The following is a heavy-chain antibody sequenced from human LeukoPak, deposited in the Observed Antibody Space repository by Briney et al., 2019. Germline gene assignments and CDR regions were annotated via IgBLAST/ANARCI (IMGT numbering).Heavy chain of an antibody. J-gene: IGHJ3*02. CDR3: AKRLWESKGLDPFDI. Sequence: GGSLRLSCAASGSTFSTYAMTWVRQAPGKGLEWVSGISGNSDMTYYADSVKGRFSISRDNSKNTLYLQMNSLRADDTALYYCAKRLWESKGLDPFDIWGPGTFVIVSS. CDR2: ISGNSDMT. V-gene: IGHV3-23*01. D-gene: IGHD5-18*01. CDR1: GSTFSTYA.